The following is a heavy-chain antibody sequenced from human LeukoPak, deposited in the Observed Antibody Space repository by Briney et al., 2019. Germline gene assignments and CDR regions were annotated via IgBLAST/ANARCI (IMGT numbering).Heavy chain of an antibody. CDR2: IIPIFGTA. CDR3: ARVVVPAEYYFDY. Sequence: ASVKVSCKASGGTFSSYAISWVRQAPGQGLEWMGGIIPIFGTANYAQKFQGRVTITADESTSTAYMELSSLRSEDTAVYYCARVVVPAEYYFDYWGQGTLVTVSS. CDR1: GGTFSSYA. V-gene: IGHV1-69*13. D-gene: IGHD2-2*01. J-gene: IGHJ4*02.